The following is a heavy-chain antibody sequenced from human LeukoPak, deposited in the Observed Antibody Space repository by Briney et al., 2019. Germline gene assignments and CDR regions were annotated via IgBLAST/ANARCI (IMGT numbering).Heavy chain of an antibody. CDR3: ARFVTYYYDSSGYYAVGFDP. Sequence: ASVTVSCKASGYTFTSYDINWVRQATGQGLEWMGWMNPNSGNTGYAQKFQGRVTMTRNTSISTAYMELSSLRSEDTAVYYCARFVTYYYDSSGYYAVGFDPWGQGTLVTVSS. V-gene: IGHV1-8*01. D-gene: IGHD3-22*01. CDR1: GYTFTSYD. CDR2: MNPNSGNT. J-gene: IGHJ5*02.